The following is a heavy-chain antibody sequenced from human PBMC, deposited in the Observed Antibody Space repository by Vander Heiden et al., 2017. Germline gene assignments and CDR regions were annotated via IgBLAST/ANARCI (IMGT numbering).Heavy chain of an antibody. CDR2: MIPIFGTA. D-gene: IGHD6-19*01. V-gene: IGHV1-69*06. CDR3: AREGHWLVFDY. J-gene: IGHJ4*02. Sequence: KKPAFSVKVSCKASGGPFSSYAISWVRQAPGQGLEWMGGMIPIFGTANDAQKFQGRVTITADNATRTGYLDLSRMNAEDTGVDYGAREGHWLVFDYRVQGTMVTV. CDR1: GGPFSSYA.